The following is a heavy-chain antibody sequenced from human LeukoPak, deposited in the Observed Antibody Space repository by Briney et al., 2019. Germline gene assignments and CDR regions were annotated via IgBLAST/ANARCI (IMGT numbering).Heavy chain of an antibody. Sequence: GASVTVSCKASGYTFTCYYMHWVRQAPGQGLEWMGWINPNSGGTNYAQKFQGRVTMARDTSISTAYMELSRRRSDDTAVYYCASYPHCSSTSCYEGGYYYYGMDVWGQGTTVTVSS. CDR1: GYTFTCYY. V-gene: IGHV1-2*02. J-gene: IGHJ6*02. CDR2: INPNSGGT. D-gene: IGHD2-2*01. CDR3: ASYPHCSSTSCYEGGYYYYGMDV.